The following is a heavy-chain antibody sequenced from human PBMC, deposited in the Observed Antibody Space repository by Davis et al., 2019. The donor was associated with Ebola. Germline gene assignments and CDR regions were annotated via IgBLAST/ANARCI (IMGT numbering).Heavy chain of an antibody. V-gene: IGHV4-31*03. CDR1: GGSISSGAYY. CDR3: ARDLGLFAFDI. D-gene: IGHD1-26*01. J-gene: IGHJ3*02. Sequence: MPSETLSLTCTVSGGSISSGAYYWNWIRQHPGKGLEWIGYIYYSGSTYYNPSLKSRLTISVDTSKNQFSLKLSSVTAADTAVYYCARDLGLFAFDIWGQGTMVTVSS. CDR2: IYYSGST.